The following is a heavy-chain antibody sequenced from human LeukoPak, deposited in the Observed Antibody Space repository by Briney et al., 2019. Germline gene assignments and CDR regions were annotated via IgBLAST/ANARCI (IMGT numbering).Heavy chain of an antibody. D-gene: IGHD1-26*01. CDR2: IKSKTDGGTT. J-gene: IGHJ4*02. V-gene: IGHV3-15*01. Sequence: GGSLRLSCEASGLTFSYAWMSWVRRAPGKGREWVGRIKSKTDGGTTDYAAPVKGRFTISRDDSKDTLYLQMNSLKTEDTAVYYCATDQRWELPLNYWGQGTLVTVSS. CDR3: ATDQRWELPLNY. CDR1: GLTFSYAW.